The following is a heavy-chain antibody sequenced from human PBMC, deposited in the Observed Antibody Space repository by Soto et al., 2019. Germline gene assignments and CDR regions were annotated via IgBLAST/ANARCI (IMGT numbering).Heavy chain of an antibody. D-gene: IGHD2-15*01. CDR1: GFTFSSYS. V-gene: IGHV3-21*01. CDR3: ARDPEKYCSGGSCYPPPVY. Sequence: EVQLVESGGGLVKPGGSLRLSCAASGFTFSSYSMNWVRQAPGKGLEWVSSISSSSSYIYYADSVKGRFTIPRDNAKNSLYLQMNSLRAEDTAVYYCARDPEKYCSGGSCYPPPVYWGQGTLVTVSS. CDR2: ISSSSSYI. J-gene: IGHJ4*02.